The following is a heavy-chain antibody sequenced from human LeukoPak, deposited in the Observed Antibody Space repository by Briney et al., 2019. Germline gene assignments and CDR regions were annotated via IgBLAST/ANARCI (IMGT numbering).Heavy chain of an antibody. D-gene: IGHD3-16*02. Sequence: GGSLRLSCAASGFTFSSYAMSWVRQAPGKGLEWVSAISGSGGSTYYADSVKGRFTISRDNSKNTLYLQMNSLRAEDTAVYYCAKDRDYDYVWGSYRYIGPFFDYWGQGTPVTVSS. CDR2: ISGSGGST. CDR1: GFTFSSYA. CDR3: AKDRDYDYVWGSYRYIGPFFDY. V-gene: IGHV3-23*01. J-gene: IGHJ4*02.